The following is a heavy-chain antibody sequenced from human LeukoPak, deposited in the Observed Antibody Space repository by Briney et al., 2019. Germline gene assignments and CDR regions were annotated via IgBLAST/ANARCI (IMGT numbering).Heavy chain of an antibody. Sequence: PGGSLRLSCAASGFTFSDYSMSWVRQVPGKGLEWVSGIGGVGYTYYADSVKGRFTISRDNSKNTVYLQMNSLRAEDTAIYYCVKDRPCDGCMPMDAWGQGTTVTVSS. V-gene: IGHV3-23*01. CDR3: VKDRPCDGCMPMDA. J-gene: IGHJ6*02. CDR2: IGGVGYT. CDR1: GFTFSDYS. D-gene: IGHD5-24*01.